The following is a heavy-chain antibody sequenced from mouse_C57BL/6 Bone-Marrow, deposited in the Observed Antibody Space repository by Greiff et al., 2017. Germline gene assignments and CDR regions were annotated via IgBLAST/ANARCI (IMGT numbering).Heavy chain of an antibody. Sequence: EVKLQQSGPGLAKPSQTLSLTCSVTGYSITSDYWNWIRKFPGNKLEYMGYISYSGSTYYNPSLKSRISITRDTSKNQYYLQLKSMTTKDTATYYCARYHYGSSYGYFDVWGTGTTVTVSS. CDR2: ISYSGST. CDR3: ARYHYGSSYGYFDV. J-gene: IGHJ1*03. D-gene: IGHD1-1*01. CDR1: GYSITSDY. V-gene: IGHV3-8*01.